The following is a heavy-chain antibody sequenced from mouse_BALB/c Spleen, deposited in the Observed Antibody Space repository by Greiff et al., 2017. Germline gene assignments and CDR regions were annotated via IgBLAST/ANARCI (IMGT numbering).Heavy chain of an antibody. Sequence: QVQLQQSGAELARPGASVKLSCKASGYTFTDYYINWVKQRTGQGLEWIGEIYPGSGNTYYNEKFKGKATLTADKSSSTAYMQLSSLTSEDSAVYFCARGNWYFDVWGAGTTVTVSS. CDR2: IYPGSGNT. J-gene: IGHJ1*01. CDR3: ARGNWYFDV. V-gene: IGHV1-77*01. CDR1: GYTFTDYY.